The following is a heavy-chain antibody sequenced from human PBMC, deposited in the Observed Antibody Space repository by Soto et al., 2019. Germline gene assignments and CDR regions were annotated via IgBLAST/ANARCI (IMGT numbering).Heavy chain of an antibody. Sequence: QVQLVQSGAEVKKPGSSLKVSCKASGGIFSTYAISWLRQAPGKGLEWMGGINPIFGRPNYAQKLKGRVTITADESTSAAYVEQKRLKSVSTAVYYCAMVLHDYGPGNYYISLDFWGQGTLVSVSS. CDR1: GGIFSTYA. D-gene: IGHD3-10*01. V-gene: IGHV1-69*01. CDR2: INPIFGRP. CDR3: AMVLHDYGPGNYYISLDF. J-gene: IGHJ4*02.